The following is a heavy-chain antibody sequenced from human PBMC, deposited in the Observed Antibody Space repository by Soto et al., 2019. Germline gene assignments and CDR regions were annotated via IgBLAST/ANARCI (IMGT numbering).Heavy chain of an antibody. Sequence: PSETLSLTCTVSGGSISSGDYYWSWIRQPPGKGLEWIGYIYYSGSTYYNPSPKSRVTISVDTSKNQFSLKLSSVTAADTAVYYCARDNQQLGLDYWGQGTLVTVSS. D-gene: IGHD6-13*01. V-gene: IGHV4-30-4*01. J-gene: IGHJ4*02. CDR3: ARDNQQLGLDY. CDR1: GGSISSGDYY. CDR2: IYYSGST.